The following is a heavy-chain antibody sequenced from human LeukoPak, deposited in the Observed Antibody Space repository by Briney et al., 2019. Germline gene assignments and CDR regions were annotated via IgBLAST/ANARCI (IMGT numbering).Heavy chain of an antibody. D-gene: IGHD2-21*02. J-gene: IGHJ4*02. CDR3: ARADGGDIDY. V-gene: IGHV3-21*01. CDR2: ISSSYNNT. Sequence: GGSLSRSCAASGFTFSTISMNWDRQAPGKGLEWISSISSSYNNTYYPESLKGRLTTTRDNAKNALYLQMSSLRAEDTAVYYCARADGGDIDYWGQGTLVTVSS. CDR1: GFTFSTIS.